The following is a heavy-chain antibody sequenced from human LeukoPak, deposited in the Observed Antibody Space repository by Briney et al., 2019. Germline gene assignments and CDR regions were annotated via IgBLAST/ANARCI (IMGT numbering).Heavy chain of an antibody. CDR2: ISGSGGST. Sequence: GGSLRLSCAASGFTFSSYAMSRVRQAPGKGLEWVSAISGSGGSTYYADSVKGRFTISRDNSKNTLYLQMNSLRAEDTAVYYCAKLFRGRVSSGWYYFDYWGQGTLVTVSS. CDR1: GFTFSSYA. J-gene: IGHJ4*02. V-gene: IGHV3-23*01. CDR3: AKLFRGRVSSGWYYFDY. D-gene: IGHD6-19*01.